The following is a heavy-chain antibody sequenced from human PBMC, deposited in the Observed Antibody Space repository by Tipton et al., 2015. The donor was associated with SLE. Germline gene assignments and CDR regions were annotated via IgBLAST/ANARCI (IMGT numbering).Heavy chain of an antibody. J-gene: IGHJ4*02. Sequence: TLSLTCTVSGDSINSHYWSWVRQAPGKGLGWIGYVSYSRSTNYSPSLKRRATISIDTSKNQFYLKLNSVSAADTAVYFCVRGEYSSGWYGDYFAYWGQGTLVSVSS. CDR1: GDSINSHY. CDR3: VRGEYSSGWYGDYFAY. CDR2: VSYSRST. D-gene: IGHD6-19*01. V-gene: IGHV4-59*11.